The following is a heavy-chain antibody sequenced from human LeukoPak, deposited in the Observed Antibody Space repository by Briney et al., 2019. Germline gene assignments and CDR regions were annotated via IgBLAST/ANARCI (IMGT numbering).Heavy chain of an antibody. CDR1: GGSFSGYY. J-gene: IGHJ3*01. CDR2: INHSGST. CDR3: ARALPVLAVADN. V-gene: IGHV4-34*01. D-gene: IGHD6-19*01. Sequence: SETLSLTCAVYGGSFSGYYWSWIRQPPGKGLEWIGEINHSGSTNYNPSLKSRVTISVDTSKNQFSLKLSSVTAADTAVYYCARALPVLAVADNWGQGTMVTVSS.